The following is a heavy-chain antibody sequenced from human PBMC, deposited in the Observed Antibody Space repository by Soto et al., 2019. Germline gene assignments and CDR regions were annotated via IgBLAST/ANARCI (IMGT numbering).Heavy chain of an antibody. J-gene: IGHJ3*02. D-gene: IGHD5-12*01. V-gene: IGHV3-73*01. CDR1: GFTFSGSA. CDR3: TRDPGTSDGYNGAFDI. CDR2: IRSKANSYAT. Sequence: EVQLVESGGGLVQPGGSLKLSCAASGFTFSGSAMHWVRQASGKGLEWVGRIRSKANSYATAYAASVKGRFTISRDDSKNTAYLQMNSLKTEDTAVYYCTRDPGTSDGYNGAFDIWGQGTMVTVSS.